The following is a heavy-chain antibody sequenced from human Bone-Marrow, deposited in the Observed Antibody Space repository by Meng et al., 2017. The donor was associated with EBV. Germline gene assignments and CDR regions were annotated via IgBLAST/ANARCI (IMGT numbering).Heavy chain of an antibody. Sequence: QLRPREAGPGKVMPSGTPSPTCTVSGDSISSFYYWGWIRQPPGRGLEWIGSVHYTGSTYYSPSLKSRVTVSVDTSKNQFSLRLTSVTAADTAVYYCARPFPSWQSPRLDPFGAWGQGTLVTVSS. V-gene: IGHV4-39*01. CDR3: ARPFPSWQSPRLDPFGA. CDR2: VHYTGST. J-gene: IGHJ5*02. D-gene: IGHD6-19*01. CDR1: GDSISSFYY.